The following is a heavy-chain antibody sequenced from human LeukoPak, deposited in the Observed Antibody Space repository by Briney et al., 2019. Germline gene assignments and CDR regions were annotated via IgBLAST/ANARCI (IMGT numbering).Heavy chain of an antibody. CDR1: GYTFTGYY. V-gene: IGHV1-2*02. Sequence: ASVKVSCKASGYTFTGYYMHWVRQAPGQGLEWMGWINPNSGGTNYAQKFQGRVTMTRDTSISTAYMELSRLRSDDTAVYYCARIDREYSSSWFFDYWGQGTLVTVSS. CDR3: ARIDREYSSSWFFDY. D-gene: IGHD6-13*01. CDR2: INPNSGGT. J-gene: IGHJ4*02.